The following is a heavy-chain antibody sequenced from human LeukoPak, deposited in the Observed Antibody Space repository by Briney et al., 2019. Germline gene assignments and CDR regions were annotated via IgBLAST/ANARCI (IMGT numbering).Heavy chain of an antibody. CDR3: AKELDTMFFDY. V-gene: IGHV3-43*01. D-gene: IGHD3-10*02. J-gene: IGHJ4*02. Sequence: PGGSLRLSCATSGFNFDRYTIHWVRQAPGKGLEWVSLAGWAGGTTFYSGSVRGRFTISRDSGRKSVYLQMNSLTTDDTAFYFCAKELDTMFFDYWGQGALVTVSS. CDR2: AGWAGGTT. CDR1: GFNFDRYT.